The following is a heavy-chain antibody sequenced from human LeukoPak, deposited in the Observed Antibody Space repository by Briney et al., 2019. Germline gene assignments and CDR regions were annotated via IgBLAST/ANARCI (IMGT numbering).Heavy chain of an antibody. J-gene: IGHJ3*02. Sequence: SETLSLTCTVSGGSISSYYWSWIRQPPGKGLEWIGYIYCSGSTNYNPSLKSRVTISVDTSKNQFSLKLSSVTAADTAVYYCARAVAGRMDIWGQGTMVTVSS. V-gene: IGHV4-59*08. CDR3: ARAVAGRMDI. D-gene: IGHD6-19*01. CDR1: GGSISSYY. CDR2: IYCSGST.